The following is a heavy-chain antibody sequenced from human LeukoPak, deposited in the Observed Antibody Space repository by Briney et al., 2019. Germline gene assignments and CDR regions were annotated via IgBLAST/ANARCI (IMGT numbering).Heavy chain of an antibody. CDR3: ARVSGGYDMIFDY. V-gene: IGHV1-46*01. CDR2: INPSGGST. J-gene: IGHJ4*02. D-gene: IGHD5-12*01. Sequence: ASVKVSCKASGYTFTSYYMHWVRQAPGQGLEWMGIINPSGGSTSYAQKFQGRVTITADESTSTAYMELSSLRSEDTAVYYCARVSGGYDMIFDYWGQGTLVTVSS. CDR1: GYTFTSYY.